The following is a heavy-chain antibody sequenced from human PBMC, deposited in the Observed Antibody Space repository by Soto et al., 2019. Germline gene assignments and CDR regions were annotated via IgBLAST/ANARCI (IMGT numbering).Heavy chain of an antibody. D-gene: IGHD3-10*01. CDR3: ARVGSGSYNWFDP. V-gene: IGHV3-66*01. Sequence: EVPLVESGGGLVQPGGSLRLSCAASGFTVSSNYMSWVRQAPGKGLEWVSVIYSGGSTYYADSVKGRFTISRDNSKNTLYLQMNSLRAEDTAVYYCARVGSGSYNWFDPWGQGTLVTVSS. J-gene: IGHJ5*02. CDR1: GFTVSSNY. CDR2: IYSGGST.